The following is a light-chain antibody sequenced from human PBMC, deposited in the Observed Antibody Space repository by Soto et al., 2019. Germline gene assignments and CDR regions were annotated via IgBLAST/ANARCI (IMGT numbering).Light chain of an antibody. J-gene: IGKJ5*01. Sequence: EIVMTQSPATLSVSPGESATLSCRASQSINRDLAWYVKKPGQAPRRVIYGASTWGTGVPPRFTGSGSGTEFTLTISGLQSEEFAVYYCHQYNSWPITFGQGTRLENK. CDR3: HQYNSWPIT. CDR1: QSINRD. V-gene: IGKV3D-15*01. CDR2: GAS.